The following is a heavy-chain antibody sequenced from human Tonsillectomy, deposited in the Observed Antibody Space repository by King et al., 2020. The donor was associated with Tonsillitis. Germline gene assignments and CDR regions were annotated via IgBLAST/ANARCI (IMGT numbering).Heavy chain of an antibody. CDR3: ARPAIVGPKGAFDI. V-gene: IGHV3-7*01. J-gene: IGHJ3*02. CDR2: IKQDGSEK. Sequence: VQLVESGGGLVQPGGSLRLSCAASGFTFSSYWMSWVRQAPGKGLEWVANIKQDGSEKYYVDSVKGRFTISRDNAKNSLYLQMNSLRAEDTAVYYCARPAIVGPKGAFDIWGQGTMVTVSS. D-gene: IGHD1-26*01. CDR1: GFTFSSYW.